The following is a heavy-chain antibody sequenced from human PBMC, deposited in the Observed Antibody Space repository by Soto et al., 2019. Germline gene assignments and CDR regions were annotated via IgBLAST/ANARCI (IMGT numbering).Heavy chain of an antibody. CDR1: GGSISSGDYY. V-gene: IGHV4-30-4*01. CDR2: IYYSGST. J-gene: IGHJ1*01. D-gene: IGHD3-22*01. Sequence: QVQLQESGPGLVKPSQTLSLTCTVSGGSISSGDYYWSWIRQPPGKGLEWIGYIYYSGSTYYNPARTNRITLSVDTRRNQLSLKLSSVTAADTAVYYCARAFDDSSGYYGGLGYWGQGTLVTVSS. CDR3: ARAFDDSSGYYGGLGY.